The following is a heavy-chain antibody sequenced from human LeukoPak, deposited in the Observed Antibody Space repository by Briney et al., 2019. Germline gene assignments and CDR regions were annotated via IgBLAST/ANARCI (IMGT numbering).Heavy chain of an antibody. CDR3: AKDMEKSAYYDFWSGYPTDV. D-gene: IGHD3-3*01. CDR1: GFTFSSYG. CDR2: ISYDGSNK. Sequence: GGSLRLSCAASGFTFSSYGMHWVRQAPGKGLEWVAVISYDGSNKYYADSVKGRFTISRDNSKNTLYLQMNSQRAEDTAVYYCAKDMEKSAYYDFWSGYPTDVWGQGTTVTVSS. V-gene: IGHV3-30*18. J-gene: IGHJ6*02.